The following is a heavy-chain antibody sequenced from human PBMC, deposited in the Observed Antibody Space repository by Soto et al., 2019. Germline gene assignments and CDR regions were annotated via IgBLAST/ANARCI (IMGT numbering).Heavy chain of an antibody. V-gene: IGHV3-23*01. J-gene: IGHJ4*02. Sequence: GGSLRLSCAASRVTFSNSGIHWARQAPGKGLEWVSAISGSGDGTDYAASVKGRFTISRDNSKNTLYLQMNSLRAEDTAVYYCAGPGYSSQDYWGQGALVTVSS. CDR1: RVTFSNSG. D-gene: IGHD5-18*01. CDR2: ISGSGDGT. CDR3: AGPGYSSQDY.